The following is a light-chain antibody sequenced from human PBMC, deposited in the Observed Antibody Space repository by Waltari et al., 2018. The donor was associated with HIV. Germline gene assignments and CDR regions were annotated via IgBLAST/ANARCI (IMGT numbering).Light chain of an antibody. J-gene: IGLJ3*02. CDR2: EVS. CDR1: SSDIGYYHY. Sequence: QFALPQPASVSGSPGQSITISCSGTSSDIGYYHYVSWYQQHPGKAPKLMIYEVSNRPSGISNRFSGSKSGNTASLTISALQAEDEADYFCSSVANSVTLSVLFGGGTKLTVL. CDR3: SSVANSVTLSVL. V-gene: IGLV2-14*01.